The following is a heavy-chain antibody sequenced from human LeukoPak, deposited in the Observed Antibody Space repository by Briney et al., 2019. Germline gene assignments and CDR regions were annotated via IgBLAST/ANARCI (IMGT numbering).Heavy chain of an antibody. D-gene: IGHD6-6*01. J-gene: IGHJ3*02. CDR1: GFTFSSYS. V-gene: IGHV3-21*01. Sequence: PGGSLRLSCAASGFTFSSYSMNWVRQAPGKGLEWVSSISSGSTYMYYADSVKGRFTISRDNAQNSMYLQMNSLRAEGTAVYYCGRVGGRSKAAKGDAFDIWGQGTMVTVSS. CDR3: GRVGGRSKAAKGDAFDI. CDR2: ISSGSTYM.